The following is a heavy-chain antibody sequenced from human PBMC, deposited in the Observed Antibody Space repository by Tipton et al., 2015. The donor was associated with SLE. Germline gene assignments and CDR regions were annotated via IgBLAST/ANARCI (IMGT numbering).Heavy chain of an antibody. D-gene: IGHD3-16*01. CDR2: IFNSGSTT. V-gene: IGHV3-48*03. Sequence: GSLRLSCVASGFSLENYEMNWVRQAPGKGLEWLSYIFNSGSTTYYADSVKGRFTISRDNAKNTVYVQLNSLRVDDTAVYYCARDAGWGVFDFWGQGTMVTVSS. J-gene: IGHJ3*01. CDR3: ARDAGWGVFDF. CDR1: GFSLENYE.